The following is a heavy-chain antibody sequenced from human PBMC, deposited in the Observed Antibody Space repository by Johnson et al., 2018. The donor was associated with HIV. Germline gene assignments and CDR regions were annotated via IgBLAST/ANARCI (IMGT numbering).Heavy chain of an antibody. Sequence: QMLLVESGGGVVQPGRSLRLSCAASGFTFSDYYMSWIRQAPGKGLAWVSYISSSGSTIYYADPVKGRITISRDNAKNPLYLQMTSLRAEDTAVYYCARDQSEVDAFDIWCQGTMVTVSS. V-gene: IGHV3-11*04. CDR1: GFTFSDYY. CDR3: ARDQSEVDAFDI. CDR2: ISSSGSTI. J-gene: IGHJ3*02.